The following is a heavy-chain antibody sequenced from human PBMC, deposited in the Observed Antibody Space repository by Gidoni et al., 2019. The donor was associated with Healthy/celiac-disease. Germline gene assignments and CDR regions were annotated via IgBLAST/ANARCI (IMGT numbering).Heavy chain of an antibody. V-gene: IGHV3-23*01. J-gene: IGHJ1*01. CDR2: IRGSGGST. CDR3: AKNPPTHYDSSGYLKYFQH. CDR1: GFTFSSYA. D-gene: IGHD3-22*01. Sequence: EVQLLESGGGLVQPGGSLSLSCAASGFTFSSYAMSWVRQAPGKGVEWVSAIRGSGGSTNYADSVKGRFTISRDNSKNTLYLQMNSLRAEDTAVYYCAKNPPTHYDSSGYLKYFQHWGQGTLVTVSS.